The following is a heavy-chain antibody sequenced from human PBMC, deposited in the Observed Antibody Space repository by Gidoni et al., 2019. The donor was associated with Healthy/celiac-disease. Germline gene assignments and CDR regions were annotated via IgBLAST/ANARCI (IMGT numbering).Heavy chain of an antibody. CDR1: GYTFTSYA. CDR3: ARDWGYTSSRLGAFDI. V-gene: IGHV1-3*01. CDR2: INAGNGNT. J-gene: IGHJ3*02. D-gene: IGHD6-13*01. Sequence: QVQLVQSGAEVKKPGASVKVSCKASGYTFTSYAMHWVRQAPGQRLEWMGWINAGNGNTKYSQKFQGRVTITRDTSASTAYMELSSLRSEDTAVYYCARDWGYTSSRLGAFDIWGQGTMVTVSS.